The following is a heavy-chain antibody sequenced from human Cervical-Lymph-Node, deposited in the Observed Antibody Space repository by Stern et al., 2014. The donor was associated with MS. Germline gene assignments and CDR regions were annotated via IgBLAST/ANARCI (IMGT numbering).Heavy chain of an antibody. CDR2: ISSSGNYT. Sequence: VQLVESGGGLVKPGESLRVSCAGSGFTFRRFTINWVRQAPGQGLEWVSSISSSGNYTYYADSLKGRVTISRDNAKSSVSLEMNSLRDEDTAVYYCARGTALDYWGQGTVVTVSS. J-gene: IGHJ4*02. CDR3: ARGTALDY. CDR1: GFTFRRFT. D-gene: IGHD6-13*01. V-gene: IGHV3-21*03.